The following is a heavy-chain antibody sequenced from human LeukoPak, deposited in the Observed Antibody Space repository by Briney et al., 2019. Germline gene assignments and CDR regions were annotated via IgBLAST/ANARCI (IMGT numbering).Heavy chain of an antibody. CDR1: GYTLTELS. J-gene: IGHJ4*02. Sequence: ASVKVSCKVSGYTLTELSMHWVRQAPGKGLEWMGGFDPEDGETIYAQKFQGRVTMTEDTPTDTAYMELSSLRSEDTAVYYCATGMYYYDSSGFDYWGQGTLVTVSS. CDR3: ATGMYYYDSSGFDY. D-gene: IGHD3-22*01. V-gene: IGHV1-24*01. CDR2: FDPEDGET.